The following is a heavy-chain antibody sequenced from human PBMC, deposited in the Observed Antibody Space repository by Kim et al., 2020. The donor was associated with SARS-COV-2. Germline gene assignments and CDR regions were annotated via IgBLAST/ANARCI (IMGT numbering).Heavy chain of an antibody. Sequence: GGSLRLSCAASGFTFDDYGMSWVRQAPGKGLEWVSGINWNGGSTGYADSVKGRFTISRDNAKNSLYLQMNSLRAEDTALYHCARVAPNIAAADGLNDYWGQGTLVTVSS. CDR1: GFTFDDYG. CDR2: INWNGGST. J-gene: IGHJ4*02. V-gene: IGHV3-20*01. CDR3: ARVAPNIAAADGLNDY. D-gene: IGHD6-13*01.